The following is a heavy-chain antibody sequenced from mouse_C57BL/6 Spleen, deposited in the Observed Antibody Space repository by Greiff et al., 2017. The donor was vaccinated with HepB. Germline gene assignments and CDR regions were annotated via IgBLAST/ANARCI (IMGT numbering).Heavy chain of an antibody. CDR2: IEPENGDT. CDR1: GFNIKDDY. V-gene: IGHV14-4*01. Sequence: VQLQQSGAELVRPGASVKLSCTASGFNIKDDYMHWVKQRPEQGLEWIGWIEPENGDTEYASKFQGKATITADTSSNTAYLQLSSLTSEDTAVYYCTTSGSNYEYFDVWGTGTTVTVSS. D-gene: IGHD2-5*01. J-gene: IGHJ1*03. CDR3: TTSGSNYEYFDV.